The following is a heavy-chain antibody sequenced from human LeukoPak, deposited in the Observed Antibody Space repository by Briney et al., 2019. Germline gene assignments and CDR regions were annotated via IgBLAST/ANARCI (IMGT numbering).Heavy chain of an antibody. D-gene: IGHD3-10*01. Sequence: PGGSLRLSCAASGFTFSSYCMHWVRQAPGKGLVWVSRINSDGSSTSYADSVKGRFTISRDNAKNALYLQMNSLRAEDTAVYYCARDSGELLWFGELLGDYGMDVWGQGTTVTVSS. CDR2: INSDGSST. V-gene: IGHV3-74*01. J-gene: IGHJ6*02. CDR1: GFTFSSYC. CDR3: ARDSGELLWFGELLGDYGMDV.